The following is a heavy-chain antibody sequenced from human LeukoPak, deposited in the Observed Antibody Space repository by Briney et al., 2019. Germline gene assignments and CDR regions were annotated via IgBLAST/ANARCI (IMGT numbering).Heavy chain of an antibody. V-gene: IGHV4-34*01. CDR3: ARGRVQQWLVPSWFDP. CDR2: INHSGRT. Sequence: SETLSHTCAVYGGSLSGYYWSWIRQPPGKGLEWIGEINHSGRTNYNPSLKSRVTTSVDTSKNQFCLKLSSVTAADTAVYYCARGRVQQWLVPSWFDPWGQGTLVTVSS. D-gene: IGHD6-19*01. J-gene: IGHJ5*02. CDR1: GGSLSGYY.